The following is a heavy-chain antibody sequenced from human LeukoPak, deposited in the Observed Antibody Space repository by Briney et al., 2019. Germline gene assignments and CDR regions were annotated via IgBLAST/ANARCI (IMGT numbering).Heavy chain of an antibody. Sequence: GGSLRLSCATSGFIFNSHWINWVRQAPGKGLEWVANIAPDGSETYFEDSVKGRFTTSRDNTKNSVFLQMNSLRAEDTAVYYCARERVPSRYFDSWGQGTLVTVSS. V-gene: IGHV3-7*01. CDR1: GFIFNSHW. CDR2: IAPDGSET. J-gene: IGHJ4*02. CDR3: ARERVPSRYFDS.